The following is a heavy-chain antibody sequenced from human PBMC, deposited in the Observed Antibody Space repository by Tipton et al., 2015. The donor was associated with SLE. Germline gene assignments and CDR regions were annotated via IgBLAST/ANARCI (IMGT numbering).Heavy chain of an antibody. CDR3: AKVVKEPPSFAFDM. D-gene: IGHD4-23*01. CDR1: GYSITSGDY. J-gene: IGHJ3*02. CDR2: ISHTEST. Sequence: TLSLTCTVSGYSITSGDYWGWIRQPPGKGLEWIAIISHTESTYYNPSLKSRVTVSLDRSNNEFSLRLNSVTAADTAVYYCAKVVKEPPSFAFDMWGQGTMVTVSS. V-gene: IGHV4-38-2*02.